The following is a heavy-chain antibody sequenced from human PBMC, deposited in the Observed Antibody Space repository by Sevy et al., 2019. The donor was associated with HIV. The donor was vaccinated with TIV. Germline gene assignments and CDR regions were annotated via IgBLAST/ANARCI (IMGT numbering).Heavy chain of an antibody. CDR2: IKSKTDGGTT. J-gene: IGHJ4*02. Sequence: GGSLRLSCAVSGFTFTNAWMNWVRQAPGKGLEWVGRIKSKTDGGTTDDAAPVKGRFSISRDDSKNTLYQKMNSLKTEDTAVYYCATFSQPTDYWGRGTLVTVSS. CDR1: GFTFTNAW. CDR3: ATFSQPTDY. V-gene: IGHV3-15*01.